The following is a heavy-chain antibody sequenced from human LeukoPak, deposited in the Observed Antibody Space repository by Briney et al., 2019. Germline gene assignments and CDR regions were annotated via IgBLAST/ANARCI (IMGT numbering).Heavy chain of an antibody. D-gene: IGHD3-9*01. Sequence: GGSLRLSCAASGFTFSSYWMSWVRQAPGKGLEWVANIKQDGSEKYYVDSVKGRFTISRDNAKNSLYLQMNSLRAEDTAVYYCARAKPYYDILTYYGDYWGQGTLVTVSS. CDR2: IKQDGSEK. CDR1: GFTFSSYW. V-gene: IGHV3-7*01. CDR3: ARAKPYYDILTYYGDY. J-gene: IGHJ4*02.